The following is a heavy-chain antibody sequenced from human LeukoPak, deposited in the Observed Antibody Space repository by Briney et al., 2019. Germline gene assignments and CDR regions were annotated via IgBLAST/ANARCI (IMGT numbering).Heavy chain of an antibody. CDR3: ATSDWSLWFGELLLTFDY. J-gene: IGHJ4*02. V-gene: IGHV3-23*01. D-gene: IGHD3-10*01. CDR2: ISGSGGST. CDR1: GFTFSSYG. Sequence: GGSLRLSCAASGFTFSSYGMSWVREAPGMGLEWVSAISGSGGSTYYADSVKGRFTISRDNSKNTLYLQMNSLRAEDTAVYYCATSDWSLWFGELLLTFDYWGQGTLVTVSS.